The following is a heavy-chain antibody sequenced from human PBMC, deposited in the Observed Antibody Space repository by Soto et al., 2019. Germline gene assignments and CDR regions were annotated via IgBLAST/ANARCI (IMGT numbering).Heavy chain of an antibody. CDR2: VYHNGRT. CDR1: GDSLTTNHW. CDR3: AIDAAVPGESDRFDY. Sequence: QVQLQESGPGLVKPSGTLSLTCAVSGDSLTTNHWWSWVRQPPGKGLEWIGEVYHNGRTDYNPSLRSRVTMSIDTSKNQFSLKLTSVTAADTAIYYCAIDAAVPGESDRFDYWGQGTLVTVSS. J-gene: IGHJ4*02. V-gene: IGHV4-4*02. D-gene: IGHD6-19*01.